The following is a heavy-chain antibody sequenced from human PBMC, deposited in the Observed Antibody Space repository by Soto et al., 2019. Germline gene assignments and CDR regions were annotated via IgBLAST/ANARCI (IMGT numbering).Heavy chain of an antibody. J-gene: IGHJ4*02. CDR3: ARTPTGDLDY. Sequence: GGSLRLSCAASGFTFRNFYMSWVRQAPGRGLEWVANIKQDGSEKHYVDSVKGRFTISRDNAKNSLYLQMNSLRVEDSAVYYCARTPTGDLDYWGQGTLVTVSS. V-gene: IGHV3-7*04. D-gene: IGHD7-27*01. CDR1: GFTFRNFY. CDR2: IKQDGSEK.